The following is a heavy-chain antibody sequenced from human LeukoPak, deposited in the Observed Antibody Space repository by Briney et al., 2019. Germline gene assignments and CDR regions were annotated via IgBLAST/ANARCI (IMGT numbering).Heavy chain of an antibody. J-gene: IGHJ4*02. CDR3: TRGGLVAGPYYFNY. Sequence: ASVKVSCKASGYTFTNYDINWVRQATGQGLEWMGWMNPNNGNTGYAQKFQDRVTMTRNTSISTVYMELSSLRSEDTAVYYCTRGGLVAGPYYFNYWGQGTLVTVSS. CDR2: MNPNNGNT. CDR1: GYTFTNYD. V-gene: IGHV1-8*01. D-gene: IGHD6-19*01.